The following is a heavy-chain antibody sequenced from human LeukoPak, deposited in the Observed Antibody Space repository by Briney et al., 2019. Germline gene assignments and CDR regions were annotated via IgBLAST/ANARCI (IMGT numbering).Heavy chain of an antibody. Sequence: GESLKISCKGSGYSFTSYWIGWVRQMPGKGLEWMGMIYPGDSDTRYSPSFEGHVTISADKSISTAYLQWSSLKASDTAMYYCARPPEMATINAYDLWGQGTMVTVSS. D-gene: IGHD5-24*01. CDR2: IYPGDSDT. J-gene: IGHJ3*01. CDR1: GYSFTSYW. V-gene: IGHV5-51*01. CDR3: ARPPEMATINAYDL.